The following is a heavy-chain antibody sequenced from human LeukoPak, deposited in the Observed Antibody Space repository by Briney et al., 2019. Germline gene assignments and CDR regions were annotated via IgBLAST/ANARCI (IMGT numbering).Heavy chain of an antibody. J-gene: IGHJ4*02. V-gene: IGHV4-59*01. Sequence: SETLSLTCTVSGGSISSYYWSWIRQPPGRGLEWIGHIYYSGTTNYNPSLKSRVTISVDTSKNQFSLKLSSVTAADTAVYYCARGVYIAAAQYGYWGQGTLVTVSS. CDR1: GGSISSYY. CDR3: ARGVYIAAAQYGY. D-gene: IGHD6-13*01. CDR2: IYYSGTT.